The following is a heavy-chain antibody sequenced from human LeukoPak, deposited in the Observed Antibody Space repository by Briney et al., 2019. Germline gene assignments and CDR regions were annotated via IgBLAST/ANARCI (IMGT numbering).Heavy chain of an antibody. D-gene: IGHD5-24*01. V-gene: IGHV1-69*05. J-gene: IGHJ5*02. CDR2: IIPIFGTA. CDR1: RGTFSSYA. Sequence: SVKVSCKGSRGTFSSYAISWVRQAPGQGLEWMGRIIPIFGTANYAQKFQGRVTITTDESTSTAYMELSSLRSEDTAVYYCARVEQDNWFDPWGQGTLVTVSS. CDR3: ARVEQDNWFDP.